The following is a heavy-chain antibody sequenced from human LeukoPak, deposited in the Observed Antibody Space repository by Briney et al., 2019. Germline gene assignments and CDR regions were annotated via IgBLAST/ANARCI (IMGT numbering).Heavy chain of an antibody. Sequence: SETLSLTCTVSGGSISSYYWSWIRPPPGKGRWWIGYVYYSGSTNYNPSLKSRVTISVDTSKNQFSLKLSSVTAADTAVYYCARHSEHGSGWSFNWFDPWGQGTLVTVSS. CDR3: ARHSEHGSGWSFNWFDP. D-gene: IGHD6-19*01. CDR1: GGSISSYY. V-gene: IGHV4-59*08. CDR2: VYYSGST. J-gene: IGHJ5*02.